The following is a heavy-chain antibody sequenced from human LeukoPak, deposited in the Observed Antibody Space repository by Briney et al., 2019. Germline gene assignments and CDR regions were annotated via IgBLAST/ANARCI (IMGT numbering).Heavy chain of an antibody. CDR1: GGSITTYY. D-gene: IGHD6-13*01. CDR2: MFHSGTP. Sequence: SETLSLTCTVSGGSITTYYWSWIRQPPGKGLEWIAYMFHSGTPRYDPSLQSRVTISADTSKNQFSLNVRSTTAADTAVYYCARRRGWKQQLVYFDYWGQGTLDTVSS. V-gene: IGHV4-59*08. CDR3: ARRRGWKQQLVYFDY. J-gene: IGHJ4*02.